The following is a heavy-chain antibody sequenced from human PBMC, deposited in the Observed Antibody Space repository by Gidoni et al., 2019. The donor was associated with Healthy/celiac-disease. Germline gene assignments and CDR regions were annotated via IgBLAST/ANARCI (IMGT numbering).Heavy chain of an antibody. D-gene: IGHD3-22*01. CDR2: IYHSGST. CDR3: ARDDSSGLGGMDV. V-gene: IGHV4-30-2*01. Sequence: QLQLQESGSGLVQPSPTLSLTCAVSGGSISSGGYSWSWIRQPPGKGLEWIGYIYHSGSTYYNPSLKSRVTISVDRSKNQFSLKLSSVTAADTAVYYCARDDSSGLGGMDVWGQGTTVTVSS. CDR1: GGSISSGGYS. J-gene: IGHJ6*02.